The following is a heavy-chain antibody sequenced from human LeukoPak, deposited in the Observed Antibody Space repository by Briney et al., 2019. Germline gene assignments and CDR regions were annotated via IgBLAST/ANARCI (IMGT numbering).Heavy chain of an antibody. CDR1: GFTFDDYG. CDR2: ISGSGGST. J-gene: IGHJ4*02. D-gene: IGHD5-24*01. Sequence: PGGSLRLSCAASGFTFDDYGMSWVRQAPGKGLEWVSAISGSGGSTYYADSVKGRFTISRDNSKNTLYLQMNSLRAEDTAVYYCAKGEMGSPFDYWGQGTLVTVSS. V-gene: IGHV3-23*01. CDR3: AKGEMGSPFDY.